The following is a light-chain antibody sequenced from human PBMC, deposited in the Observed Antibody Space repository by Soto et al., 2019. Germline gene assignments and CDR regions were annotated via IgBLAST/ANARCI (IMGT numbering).Light chain of an antibody. CDR1: QTSNW. Sequence: DIQMTQSPSTLSASVGDRVTITCRASQTSNWLAWYPQKPGKAPKLLIYRASSLESGVPSRFSGSASGTEFTLTISSLQPDDFATYDCQQYNNYSQRTFGQGTKVEIK. V-gene: IGKV1-5*03. CDR3: QQYNNYSQRT. J-gene: IGKJ1*01. CDR2: RAS.